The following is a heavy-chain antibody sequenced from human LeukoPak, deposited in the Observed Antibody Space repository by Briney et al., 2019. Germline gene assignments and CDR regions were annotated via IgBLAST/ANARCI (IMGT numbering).Heavy chain of an antibody. CDR3: ARDPRYYYDSSGYYYSYFDY. CDR2: FSSSSSYI. CDR1: GFTFSSYA. J-gene: IGHJ4*02. D-gene: IGHD3-22*01. V-gene: IGHV3-21*01. Sequence: GGSLRLSCAASGFTFSSYAMSWVRQAPGKGLEWVSSFSSSSSYIYYADSVKGRFTISRDNAKNSLYLQMNSLRAEDTAVYYCARDPRYYYDSSGYYYSYFDYWGQGTPVTVSS.